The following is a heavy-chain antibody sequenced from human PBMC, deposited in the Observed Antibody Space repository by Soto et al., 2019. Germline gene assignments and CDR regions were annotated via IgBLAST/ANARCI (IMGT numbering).Heavy chain of an antibody. CDR3: ARSIVVVTALDY. CDR2: INAGNGNT. D-gene: IGHD2-21*02. J-gene: IGHJ4*02. Sequence: ASVRVSCKASGYTFTSYGISWVRQAPGQRLEWMGWINAGNGNTKYSQKFQGRVTITRDTSASTAYMELSSLRSEDTAAYYCARSIVVVTALDYWGQGTLVTVPS. CDR1: GYTFTSYG. V-gene: IGHV1-3*01.